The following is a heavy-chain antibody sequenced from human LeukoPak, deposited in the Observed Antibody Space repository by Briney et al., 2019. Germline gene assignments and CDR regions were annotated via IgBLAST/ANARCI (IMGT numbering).Heavy chain of an antibody. D-gene: IGHD6-25*01. CDR2: INYSGST. V-gene: IGHV4-4*07. J-gene: IGHJ5*02. CDR3: AREGGDPRWLDP. Sequence: PSETLSLTCTVSAGSISTFYWTWIRQPAGKGLEWIGRINYSGSTNYNPSLRGRVSMSVDRPKNQFSLTLNSVTAADTAGYYCAREGGDPRWLDPWGQGTLVTVSS. CDR1: AGSISTFY.